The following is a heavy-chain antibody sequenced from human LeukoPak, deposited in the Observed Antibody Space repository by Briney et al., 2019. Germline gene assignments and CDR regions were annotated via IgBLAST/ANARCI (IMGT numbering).Heavy chain of an antibody. J-gene: IGHJ4*02. Sequence: GGSLRLSCAASGFTFSSYAMHWVRQAPGMGLEWVSVISYDGTNKYYADSVKGRFTISRDNSKNTLYLQMNSLRAEDTAVYYCAREVLKWLRLSGVDYWGQGTLVTVSS. D-gene: IGHD5-12*01. V-gene: IGHV3-30*04. CDR3: AREVLKWLRLSGVDY. CDR1: GFTFSSYA. CDR2: ISYDGTNK.